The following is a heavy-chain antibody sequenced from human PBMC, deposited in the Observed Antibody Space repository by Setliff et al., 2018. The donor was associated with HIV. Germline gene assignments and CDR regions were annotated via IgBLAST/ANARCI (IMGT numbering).Heavy chain of an antibody. CDR2: IYYSGST. V-gene: IGHV4-39*07. CDR3: ASGGHRLHDY. J-gene: IGHJ4*02. D-gene: IGHD1-26*01. Sequence: PSETLSLTCTVSGGSISSSSYYWGWIRQPPGKGLEWIGSIYYSGSTHDNPSLKSRVTISVDTSKNQFSLNLRSVTAADTAVYFCASGGHRLHDYWGQGTLVTVSS. CDR1: GGSISSSSYY.